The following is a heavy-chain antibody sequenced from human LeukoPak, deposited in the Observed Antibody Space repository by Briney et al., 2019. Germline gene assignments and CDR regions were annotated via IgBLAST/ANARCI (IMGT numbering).Heavy chain of an antibody. V-gene: IGHV3-21*01. CDR3: ARDSLPLWFGESFPFDY. CDR2: ISSSSSYI. D-gene: IGHD3-10*01. CDR1: GFTFSSYS. Sequence: PGGSLRLSCAASGFTFSSYSMNWVRQAPGKGLEWVSSISSSSSYIYYADSVKGRFTISRDNAKNSLYLQMNSLRAEDTAVYYCARDSLPLWFGESFPFDYCGQGTLVTVSS. J-gene: IGHJ4*02.